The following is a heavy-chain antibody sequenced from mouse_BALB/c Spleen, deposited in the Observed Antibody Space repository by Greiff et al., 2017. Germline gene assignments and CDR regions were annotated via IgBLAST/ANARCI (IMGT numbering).Heavy chain of an antibody. Sequence: EVKLVESGGDLVKPGGSLKLSCAASGFTFSSYGMSWVRQTPDKRLEWVATISSGGSYTYYPDSVKGRFTISRDNAKNTLYLQMSSLKSEDTAMYYCARHGGNYDYYAMDYWGQGTSVTVSS. D-gene: IGHD2-1*01. CDR3: ARHGGNYDYYAMDY. J-gene: IGHJ4*01. CDR1: GFTFSSYG. CDR2: ISSGGSYT. V-gene: IGHV5-6*01.